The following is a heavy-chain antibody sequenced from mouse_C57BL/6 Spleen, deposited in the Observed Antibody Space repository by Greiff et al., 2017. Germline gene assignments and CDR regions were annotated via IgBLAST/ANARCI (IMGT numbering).Heavy chain of an antibody. V-gene: IGHV1-72*01. J-gene: IGHJ1*03. CDR1: GYTFTSYW. CDR3: ARSVGGWDWYFDV. D-gene: IGHD1-1*02. Sequence: QVQLQQPGAELVKPGASVKLSCKASGYTFTSYWMHWVKQRPGRGLEWIGRIDPNSGGTKYNEKFKSKATLTVDKPSSTAYMQLSSLTSEESAVYYCARSVGGWDWYFDVWGTGTTVTVSS. CDR2: IDPNSGGT.